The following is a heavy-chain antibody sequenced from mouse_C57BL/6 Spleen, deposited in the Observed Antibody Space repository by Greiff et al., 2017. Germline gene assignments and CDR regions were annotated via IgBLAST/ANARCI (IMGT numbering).Heavy chain of an antibody. V-gene: IGHV1-59*01. Sequence: QVQLKEPGAELVRPGTSVKLSCKASGYTFTSYWMHWVKQRPGQGLEWIGVIDPSDSYTNYNQKFKGKATLTVDTSSSTAYMQLSSLTSEDSAVYYWARELEGYFDVWGTGTTVTVSS. CDR2: IDPSDSYT. CDR3: ARELEGYFDV. CDR1: GYTFTSYW. J-gene: IGHJ1*03.